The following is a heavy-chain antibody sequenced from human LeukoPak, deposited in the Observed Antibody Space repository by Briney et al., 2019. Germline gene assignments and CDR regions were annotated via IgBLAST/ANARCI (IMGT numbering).Heavy chain of an antibody. V-gene: IGHV4-38-2*02. D-gene: IGHD3-10*01. CDR1: GYSSNSVYY. J-gene: IGHJ5*02. CDR2: IYHSGST. Sequence: KPSENLSLTCTVSGYSSNSVYYWGWVRQPPGKGLEWIGRIYHSGSTYYNPSLKSRVTISVDTSKNQFSLKLSSVTAADTAVYYCARVLWFGELLPNWFDPWGQGTLVTVSS. CDR3: ARVLWFGELLPNWFDP.